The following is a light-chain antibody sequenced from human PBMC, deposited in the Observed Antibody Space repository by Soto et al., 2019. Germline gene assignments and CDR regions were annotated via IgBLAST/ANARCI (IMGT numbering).Light chain of an antibody. V-gene: IGKV1-5*01. Sequence: DIQMTQSPSTLSASVGDRVTITCRASQSISSWLAWYQQKPGKAPKLLICDASSLESGVPSRFSGSGSGTEFTLTISSLQPDDFATYYCQQYNSYSLWTFGQGTKV. CDR3: QQYNSYSLWT. CDR1: QSISSW. J-gene: IGKJ1*01. CDR2: DAS.